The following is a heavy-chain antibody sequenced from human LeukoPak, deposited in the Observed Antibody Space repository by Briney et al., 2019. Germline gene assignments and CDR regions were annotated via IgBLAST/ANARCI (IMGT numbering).Heavy chain of an antibody. D-gene: IGHD5-24*01. J-gene: IGHJ3*02. V-gene: IGHV1-46*01. CDR2: ISPSGATT. CDR1: GYTFTTYY. Sequence: ASVKVSCKASGYTFTTYYIHWVRQAPGQGLEWMGIISPSGATTSYAQKFQGRVTMTSDMSTRTVYMELSSLRSEDTAVYYCARVRDGYNDAYDIWGQGTMVTVSS. CDR3: ARVRDGYNDAYDI.